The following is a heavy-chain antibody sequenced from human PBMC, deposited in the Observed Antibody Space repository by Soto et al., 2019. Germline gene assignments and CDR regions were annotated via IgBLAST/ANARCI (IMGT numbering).Heavy chain of an antibody. CDR1: GLTFSDEN. D-gene: IGHD2-2*01. J-gene: IGHJ6*02. Sequence: GGSLRLSCSASGLTFSDENMSWDRQVPGKGLEWVSGISGGGSYIFYADSVQGRFSISRDNPKNSLFLEMNSLRVEDTAVYYCARDSDCHSTSCFFPPHVWGQGTTVTVSS. CDR3: ARDSDCHSTSCFFPPHV. V-gene: IGHV3-21*06. CDR2: ISGGGSYI.